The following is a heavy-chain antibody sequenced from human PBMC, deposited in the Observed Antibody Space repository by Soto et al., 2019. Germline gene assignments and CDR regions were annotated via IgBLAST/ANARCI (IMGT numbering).Heavy chain of an antibody. V-gene: IGHV5-51*01. D-gene: IGHD3-16*01. Sequence: GESLKISCKGSGYSFISYWIGWVRQMPGKGLGWMGIIYPGDSDTRYSPSFQGQVTISVDKSISTAYLQWSSLKASDTAIYYCARDYDYGLDYWGHGTLVTVSS. CDR2: IYPGDSDT. CDR1: GYSFISYW. J-gene: IGHJ4*01. CDR3: ARDYDYGLDY.